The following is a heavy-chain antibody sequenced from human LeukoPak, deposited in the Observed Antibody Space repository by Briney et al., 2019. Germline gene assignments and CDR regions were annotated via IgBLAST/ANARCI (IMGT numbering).Heavy chain of an antibody. V-gene: IGHV4-39*01. CDR3: ARRVGITMVRGVINWFDP. Sequence: KSSETLSLTCTVSGGPISSSSYYWGWIRQPPGKGLEWIGSIYYSGSTYYNPSLKSRVTISVDTSKNQFSLKLSSVTAADTAVYYCARRVGITMVRGVINWFDPWGQGTLVTVSS. CDR1: GGPISSSSYY. D-gene: IGHD3-10*01. CDR2: IYYSGST. J-gene: IGHJ5*02.